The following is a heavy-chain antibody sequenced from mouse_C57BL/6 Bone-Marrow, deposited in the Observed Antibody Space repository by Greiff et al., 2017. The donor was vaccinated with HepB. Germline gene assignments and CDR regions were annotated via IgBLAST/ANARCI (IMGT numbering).Heavy chain of an antibody. CDR1: GFTFSSFG. V-gene: IGHV5-17*02. Sequence: EVKLVASGGGLVQPGGSRKLSCAASGFTFSSFGMHWVRQAPEKGLEWVAYISSGSSTIYYADTVKGRFTISRDNPKNTLFLQMTSLRSEDTAMYYCATMITTWYFDVWGAGTTVTVSS. CDR3: ATMITTWYFDV. CDR2: ISSGSSTI. D-gene: IGHD2-4*01. J-gene: IGHJ1*01.